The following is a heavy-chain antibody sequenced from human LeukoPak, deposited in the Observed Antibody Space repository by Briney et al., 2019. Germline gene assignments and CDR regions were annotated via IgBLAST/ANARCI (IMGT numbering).Heavy chain of an antibody. V-gene: IGHV4-4*02. J-gene: IGHJ5*02. CDR3: ARSHSLLWFGESPYNWFDP. D-gene: IGHD3-10*01. CDR2: IYHSGST. CDR1: GGSISSSNW. Sequence: SETLSLTCAVSGGSISSSNWWSWVRQPPGKGLEWIGEIYHSGSTNYNPSLESRVTISVDKSKNQFSLKLSSVTAADTAVYYCARSHSLLWFGESPYNWFDPWGQGTLVTVSS.